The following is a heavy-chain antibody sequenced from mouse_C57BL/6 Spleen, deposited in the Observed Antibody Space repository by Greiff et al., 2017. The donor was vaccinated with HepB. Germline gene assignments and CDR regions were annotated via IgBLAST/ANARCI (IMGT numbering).Heavy chain of an antibody. CDR2: IYPGSGST. Sequence: QVQLQQPGAELVKPGASVKMSCKASGYTFTSYWITWVKQRPGQGLEWIGDIYPGSGSTNYNEKFKSKATLTVDTSSSTAYMQLSSLTSEDSAVYYCARWVRSNYGDYFDYWGQGTTLTVSS. D-gene: IGHD2-5*01. J-gene: IGHJ2*01. CDR3: ARWVRSNYGDYFDY. CDR1: GYTFTSYW. V-gene: IGHV1-55*01.